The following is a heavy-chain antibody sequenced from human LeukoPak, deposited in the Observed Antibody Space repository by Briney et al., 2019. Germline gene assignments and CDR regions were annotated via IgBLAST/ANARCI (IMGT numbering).Heavy chain of an antibody. CDR3: ATDHCTRTNCYEDYYHGMDV. CDR1: GYTFTSYG. CDR2: ISAYDGNT. Sequence: ASVKVSCKASGYTFTSYGISWVRQAPGQGLEWMGWISAYDGNTNYAQKLQGRVTMTTDTSTSTAYMELRSLRSDDTAVYYCATDHCTRTNCYEDYYHGMDVWGQGTTVTVSS. D-gene: IGHD2-2*01. J-gene: IGHJ6*02. V-gene: IGHV1-18*01.